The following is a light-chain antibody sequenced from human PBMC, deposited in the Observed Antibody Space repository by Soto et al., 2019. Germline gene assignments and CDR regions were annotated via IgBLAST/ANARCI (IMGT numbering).Light chain of an antibody. Sequence: QSALTQPASVSGSPGQSITISCTGTNSDVGTYNLVSWYQQHPGKPPKLMPYEGSKRPSGVSNRFSGSKSGNTASLTISGLQAEDEADYYCCSFADSYTFVVFGGGTQLTVL. CDR1: NSDVGTYNL. CDR2: EGS. V-gene: IGLV2-23*03. J-gene: IGLJ2*01. CDR3: CSFADSYTFVV.